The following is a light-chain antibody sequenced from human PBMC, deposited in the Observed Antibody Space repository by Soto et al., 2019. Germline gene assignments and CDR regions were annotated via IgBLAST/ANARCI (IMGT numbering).Light chain of an antibody. J-gene: IGLJ2*01. CDR3: ASWDDSRSGTV. CDR2: SNN. V-gene: IGLV1-44*01. Sequence: QSVLTQPPSASGTPGQRVTISCSGSSSNIGSNSVNWYQQLPGTAPKLLIYSNNQRPSGVPDRFSGSKSVTSVSLAISGLQSEDGADYYGASWDDSRSGTVFGGGTQ. CDR1: SSNIGSNS.